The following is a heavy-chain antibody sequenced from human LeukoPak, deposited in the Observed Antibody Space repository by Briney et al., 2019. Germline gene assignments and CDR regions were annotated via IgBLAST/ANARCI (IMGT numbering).Heavy chain of an antibody. V-gene: IGHV3-33*01. J-gene: IGHJ4*02. D-gene: IGHD3-10*01. CDR3: ASDYRYGSGSYGLFNY. CDR2: IWYDGSYK. CDR1: GFTFSSYG. Sequence: GGSLRLSCAASGFTFSSYGMHWVRQAPGKGLEWVAVIWYDGSYKNYAESVEGRFTVSRDNSKNTLYLQMNSLRVEDTAVYYCASDYRYGSGSYGLFNYWGQGTLVTVSS.